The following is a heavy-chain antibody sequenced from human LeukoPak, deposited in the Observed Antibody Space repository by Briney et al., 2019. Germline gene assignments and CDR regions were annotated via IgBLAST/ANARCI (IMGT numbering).Heavy chain of an antibody. Sequence: GGSLRLSCAASGFTFSTSAMHWVRQAPGKGLEYVSGISSNGGTTYYANSVKGRFTISRDNSKNTLYLQMNSLRAEDTAVYYCANTKSTYSSSFPTKYHYMDVWGKGTTVTVSS. CDR1: GFTFSTSA. CDR3: ANTKSTYSSSFPTKYHYMDV. D-gene: IGHD6-6*01. CDR2: ISSNGGTT. V-gene: IGHV3-64*01. J-gene: IGHJ6*03.